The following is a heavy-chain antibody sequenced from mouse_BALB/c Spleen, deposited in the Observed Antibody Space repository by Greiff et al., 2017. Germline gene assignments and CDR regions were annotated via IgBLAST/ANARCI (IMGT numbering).Heavy chain of an antibody. J-gene: IGHJ4*01. CDR2: IWGDGST. Sequence: VQRVESGPGLVAPSQSLSITCTVSGFSLTGYGVNWVRQPPGKGLEWLGMIWGDGSTDYNSALKSRLSISKDNSKSQVFLKMNSLQTDDTARYYCARDRYYGSSYAMDYWGQGTSVTVSS. D-gene: IGHD1-1*01. CDR1: GFSLTGYG. V-gene: IGHV2-6-7*01. CDR3: ARDRYYGSSYAMDY.